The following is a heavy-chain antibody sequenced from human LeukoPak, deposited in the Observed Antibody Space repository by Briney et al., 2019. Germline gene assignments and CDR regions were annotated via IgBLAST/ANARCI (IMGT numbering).Heavy chain of an antibody. CDR1: GFTFSRYA. Sequence: GGSLRLSCAASGFTFSRYAMHWVRQAPSKGLEWVAFIWYDGSNKYYADSVKGRFTVSRDNSKNTLYLQMNSLRAEDTAVYYCAKDERGYHDSSDFFGAIDYWGQGSLVSVSS. CDR2: IWYDGSNK. CDR3: AKDERGYHDSSDFFGAIDY. J-gene: IGHJ4*02. D-gene: IGHD3-22*01. V-gene: IGHV3-30*02.